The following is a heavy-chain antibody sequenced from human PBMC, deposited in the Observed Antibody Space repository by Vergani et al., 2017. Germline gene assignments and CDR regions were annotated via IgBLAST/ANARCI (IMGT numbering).Heavy chain of an antibody. J-gene: IGHJ5*02. CDR3: ARIWFGELSVDP. Sequence: QVQLQESGPGLVKPSQTLSLTCTVSGDSIRRGVYYWGWIRQPPGKGLEWIGYIYYSGSTYYNPSLKSRVTISVDTSKNQFSLKLSSVTAADTAVYYCARIWFGELSVDPWGQGTLVTVSS. CDR2: IYYSGST. D-gene: IGHD3-10*01. V-gene: IGHV4-30-4*08. CDR1: GDSIRRGVYY.